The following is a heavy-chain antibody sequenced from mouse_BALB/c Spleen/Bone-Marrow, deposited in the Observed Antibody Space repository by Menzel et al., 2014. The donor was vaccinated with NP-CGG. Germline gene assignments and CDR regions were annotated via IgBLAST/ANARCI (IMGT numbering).Heavy chain of an antibody. CDR3: ARLNYYGNLFV. J-gene: IGHJ1*01. Sequence: DVKLQESGGGLVQPGGSLKLSCAASGFDFSRYWMSWVRQAPGKGLEWIGEINRDSSTINYTPSLKDKFIISRDNAKNTLYLQMSKVRSEDTALYYCARLNYYGNLFVWGAGTTVTVSS. CDR1: GFDFSRYW. V-gene: IGHV4-1*02. D-gene: IGHD1-1*01. CDR2: INRDSSTI.